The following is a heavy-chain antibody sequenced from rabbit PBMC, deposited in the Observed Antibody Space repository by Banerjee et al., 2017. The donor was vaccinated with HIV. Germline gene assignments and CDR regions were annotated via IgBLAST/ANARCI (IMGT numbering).Heavy chain of an antibody. Sequence: QSLEESGGGLVQPEGSPTLTCTASGFSFSSSYYMCWVRQAPGKGLEWIGCIYTGSGSTYYANWAKGRFTISKSSSTTVTLQMTSLTAADTATYFCARDSYYDTSGWSGLDLWGQGTLVTVS. V-gene: IGHV1S40*01. D-gene: IGHD4-1*01. CDR1: GFSFSSSYY. J-gene: IGHJ6*01. CDR3: ARDSYYDTSGWSGLDL. CDR2: IYTGSGST.